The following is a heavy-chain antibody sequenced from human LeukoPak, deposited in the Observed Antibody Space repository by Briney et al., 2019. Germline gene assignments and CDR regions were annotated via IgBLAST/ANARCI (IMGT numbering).Heavy chain of an antibody. CDR1: GFTLSAYH. V-gene: IGHV3-48*02. CDR3: ARRDPFDY. Sequence: GGSLRLSCAASGFTLSAYHMNWARQAPGKGLEWISFISSDSGTIYYADSVKGRFTISRNNAANSLSLQMNDLRDGDTAVYYCARRDPFDYWGQGTMVTVSS. J-gene: IGHJ4*02. CDR2: ISSDSGTI.